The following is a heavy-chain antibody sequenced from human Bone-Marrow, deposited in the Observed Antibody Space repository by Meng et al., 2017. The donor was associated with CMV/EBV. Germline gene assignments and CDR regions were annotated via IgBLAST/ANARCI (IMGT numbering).Heavy chain of an antibody. CDR2: IWYDGSNK. CDR3: ASALR. Sequence: SLKISCAASGFIFSSYGMHWVRQTPGKGLEWVAVIWYDGSNKYYADSVKGRFTISRDNSKNMLYLQMNSLRVEDTAVYYCASALRWGQGTLVTVSS. J-gene: IGHJ4*02. V-gene: IGHV3-33*01. CDR1: GFIFSSYG.